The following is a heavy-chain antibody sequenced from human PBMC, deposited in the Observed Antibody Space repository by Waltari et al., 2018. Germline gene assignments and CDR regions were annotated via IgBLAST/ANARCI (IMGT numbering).Heavy chain of an antibody. CDR2: IRSKPNNYAT. D-gene: IGHD6-13*01. Sequence: EVQVVESGGGLVQPGGSLTLSCATSGFTFGGSTIHWVRQTPGKGLEWIGRIRSKPNNYATRYTASVEGRFTISRDDSESTAYLQMSSLMTEDTAVYYCTGGAVTGTDFWGQGTLVTVSS. CDR3: TGGAVTGTDF. CDR1: GFTFGGST. V-gene: IGHV3-73*01. J-gene: IGHJ4*02.